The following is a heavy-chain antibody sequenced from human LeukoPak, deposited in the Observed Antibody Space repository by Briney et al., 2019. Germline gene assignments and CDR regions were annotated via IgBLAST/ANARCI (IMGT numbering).Heavy chain of an antibody. CDR2: IDTAGGT. CDR3: VRELMGPGRYYYMDA. Sequence: GGSLRLSCAASGFTFSNYDMHWVRQATGKALEWVSAIDTAGGTYYPGSVKGRFTISRENSKNSLYLQMGTLRAEDTAVYFCVRELMGPGRYYYMDAWGKGTTVTASS. CDR1: GFTFSNYD. J-gene: IGHJ6*03. V-gene: IGHV3-13*01. D-gene: IGHD2-8*01.